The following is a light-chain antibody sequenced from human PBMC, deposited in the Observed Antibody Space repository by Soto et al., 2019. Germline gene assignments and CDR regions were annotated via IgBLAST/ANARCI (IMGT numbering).Light chain of an antibody. Sequence: QAVVTQPPSVSGAPGQRVTISCTGSSSNVGTAYEVHWYQQLPGTAPTLPIFATSNRASGVPARFSGSKSGTSASLAITGLQADDEATYYCQSYDTTLGGWLFGGGTKVTVL. CDR2: ATS. J-gene: IGLJ3*02. CDR1: SSNVGTAYE. V-gene: IGLV1-40*01. CDR3: QSYDTTLGGWL.